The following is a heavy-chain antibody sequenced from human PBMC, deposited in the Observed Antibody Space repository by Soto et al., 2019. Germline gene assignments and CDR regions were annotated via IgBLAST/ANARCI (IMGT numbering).Heavy chain of an antibody. CDR3: ARDRNVLLWFGELSRWFDP. J-gene: IGHJ5*02. D-gene: IGHD3-10*01. V-gene: IGHV4-38-2*02. CDR1: GYSISSGYY. CDR2: IYHSGST. Sequence: SETLSLTCAVSGYSISSGYYWGWIRQPPGKGLEWIGSIYHSGSTYYNPSLKSRVTISVDTSKNQFSLRLSSATAADTAVYYCARDRNVLLWFGELSRWFDPWGQGTLVTVSS.